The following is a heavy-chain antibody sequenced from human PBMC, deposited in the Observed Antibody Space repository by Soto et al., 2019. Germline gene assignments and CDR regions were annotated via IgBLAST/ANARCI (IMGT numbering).Heavy chain of an antibody. Sequence: ASVKVSCKASGYTFTSYAMHWVRQAPGQRLEWMGWINAGNGNTKYSQKFQGGVTITRDTSASTAYMELSSLRSEDTAVYYCARTDIVVVPNYGMDVWGQGTTVTVSS. J-gene: IGHJ6*02. V-gene: IGHV1-3*01. CDR1: GYTFTSYA. CDR3: ARTDIVVVPNYGMDV. CDR2: INAGNGNT. D-gene: IGHD2-2*01.